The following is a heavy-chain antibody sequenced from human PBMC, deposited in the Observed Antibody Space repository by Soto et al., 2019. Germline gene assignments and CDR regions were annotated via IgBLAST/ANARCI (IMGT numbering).Heavy chain of an antibody. J-gene: IGHJ5*02. V-gene: IGHV4-59*01. CDR2: IYYSGST. D-gene: IGHD2-2*01. CDR1: GGSISSYY. Sequence: ASETLSLTCTVAGGSISSYYWSWIRQPPGKGLEWIGYIYYSGSTNYNPSLKSRVTISVDTSKNQFSLQLSSVTAADTSVYYCARAAGRCSSTSCYLSWFDPWGQGTLVT. CDR3: ARAAGRCSSTSCYLSWFDP.